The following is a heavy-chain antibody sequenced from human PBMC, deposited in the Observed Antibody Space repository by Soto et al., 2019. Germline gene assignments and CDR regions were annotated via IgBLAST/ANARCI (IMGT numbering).Heavy chain of an antibody. Sequence: PGGSLRLSCAASGFTFSSYEMNWVRQAPGTGLEWVSYISSSGSTIYYADSVKGRFTISRDNAKNSLYLQMNSLRDDDTSVYYCARGRTYYYDSSGYYPDAFDIWGQGTMVTVSS. D-gene: IGHD3-22*01. CDR3: ARGRTYYYDSSGYYPDAFDI. CDR2: ISSSGSTI. V-gene: IGHV3-48*03. CDR1: GFTFSSYE. J-gene: IGHJ3*02.